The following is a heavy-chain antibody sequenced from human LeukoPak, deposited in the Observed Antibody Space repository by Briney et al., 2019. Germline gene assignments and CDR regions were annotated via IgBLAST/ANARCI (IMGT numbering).Heavy chain of an antibody. Sequence: PGGSLRLSCAASGFTFSSYAMHWVRPAPGKGLEGVAVISYVGSNKYYADSVKGRFTISRDNSKNTLYLQMNSLRAEDTAVYYCARGGASNYYGSGSYYPFDYWGQGTLVTVSS. CDR1: GFTFSSYA. D-gene: IGHD3-10*01. J-gene: IGHJ4*02. CDR2: ISYVGSNK. V-gene: IGHV3-30*04. CDR3: ARGGASNYYGSGSYYPFDY.